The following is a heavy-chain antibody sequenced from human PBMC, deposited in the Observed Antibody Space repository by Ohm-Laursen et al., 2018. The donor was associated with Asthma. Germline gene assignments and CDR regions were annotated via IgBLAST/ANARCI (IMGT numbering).Heavy chain of an antibody. CDR2: ISYDGSNK. J-gene: IGHJ4*02. Sequence: SLRLSCAASGFTFSSYAMHWVRQAPGKGLEWVAVISYDGSNKYYADSVKGRFTISRDNSKNTLYLQMNSLRAEDTAVYYCAREPGITIFGVVTSSDYYFDYWGQGTMVTVSS. D-gene: IGHD3-3*01. V-gene: IGHV3-30-3*01. CDR3: AREPGITIFGVVTSSDYYFDY. CDR1: GFTFSSYA.